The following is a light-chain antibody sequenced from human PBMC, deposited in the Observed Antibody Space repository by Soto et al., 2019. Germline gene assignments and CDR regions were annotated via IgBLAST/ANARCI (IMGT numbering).Light chain of an antibody. CDR2: ANN. V-gene: IGLV1-40*01. CDR1: GSSIGAGYD. CDR3: QSYDNSLSGVV. J-gene: IGLJ2*01. Sequence: QSVLTQPPSVSGAPGQRVTISCTGSGSSIGAGYDVHWYQQLPGTAPKLLIYANNNRPSGVPDRFSGSKSGTSASLAITGLQAGDEADYYCQSYDNSLSGVVFGGGTKLTVL.